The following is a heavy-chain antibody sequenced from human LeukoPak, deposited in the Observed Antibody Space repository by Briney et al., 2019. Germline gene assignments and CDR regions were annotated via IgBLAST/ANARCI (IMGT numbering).Heavy chain of an antibody. CDR3: ARVFDYYDILTGYYPYYFDY. V-gene: IGHV3-66*01. J-gene: IGHJ4*02. CDR1: GFTVSSNY. CDR2: IYSGGST. D-gene: IGHD3-9*01. Sequence: GGSLRLSCAASGFTVSSNYMSWVRQAPGKGLEWVSVIYSGGSTYYADSVKGRFTISRDNSKNTLYLQMNSLRAGDTAVYYCARVFDYYDILTGYYPYYFDYWGQGTLVTVSS.